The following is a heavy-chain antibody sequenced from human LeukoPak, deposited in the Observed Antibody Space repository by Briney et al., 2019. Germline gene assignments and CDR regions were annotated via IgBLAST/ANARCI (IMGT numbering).Heavy chain of an antibody. CDR3: AKDRSGSLYYYDSSGTSDY. D-gene: IGHD3-22*01. CDR2: ISTSGSII. J-gene: IGHJ4*02. CDR1: GFTFGDYA. V-gene: IGHV3-23*01. Sequence: PGGSLRLSCTASGFTFGDYAMNWVRQAPGKGLEWILHISTSGSIIHYADSVKGRFTISRDNSKNTLYLQMNSLRAEDTAVYYCAKDRSGSLYYYDSSGTSDYWGQGTLVTVSS.